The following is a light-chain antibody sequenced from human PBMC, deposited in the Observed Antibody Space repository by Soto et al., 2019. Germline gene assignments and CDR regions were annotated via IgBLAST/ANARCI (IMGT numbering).Light chain of an antibody. CDR3: QQYNNWPQT. CDR1: QRVSSY. Sequence: EIVLTQSPGTLSLSPGERATLSFRASQRVSSYLSWYQQKPGQAPRLLIYGASTRATGIPARFSGSGSGTEFTLTISSLQSEDFAVYYCQQYNNWPQTFGQGTKVDNK. V-gene: IGKV3-15*01. J-gene: IGKJ1*01. CDR2: GAS.